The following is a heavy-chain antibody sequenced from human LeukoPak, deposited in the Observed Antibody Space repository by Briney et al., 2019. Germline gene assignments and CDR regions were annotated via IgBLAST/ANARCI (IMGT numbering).Heavy chain of an antibody. V-gene: IGHV4-31*03. J-gene: IGHJ3*02. Sequence: PSETLSLTCTVSGGSISSSHYYWSWIRRHPGKGLEWLGYIYYTGSTYYNPSLKSRVTISVDTSKNQFSLKLSSVTAADTAVYYCARSIAARADAFDIWGQGTMVTVSS. CDR1: GGSISSSHYY. CDR2: IYYTGST. CDR3: ARSIAARADAFDI. D-gene: IGHD6-6*01.